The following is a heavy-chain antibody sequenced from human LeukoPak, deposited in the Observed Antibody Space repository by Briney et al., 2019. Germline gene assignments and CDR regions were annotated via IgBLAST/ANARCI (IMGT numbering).Heavy chain of an antibody. CDR1: GFTFSSYG. D-gene: IGHD5-24*01. CDR2: ISYDGSNK. Sequence: GGSLRLSCAASGFTFSSYGMHWVRQAPGKGLEWAAVISYDGSNKYYADSVKGRFTISRDNSKNTLYLQMNSLRAEDTAVYYCARDGYNSYYFDYWGQGTLVTVSS. V-gene: IGHV3-30*03. CDR3: ARDGYNSYYFDY. J-gene: IGHJ4*02.